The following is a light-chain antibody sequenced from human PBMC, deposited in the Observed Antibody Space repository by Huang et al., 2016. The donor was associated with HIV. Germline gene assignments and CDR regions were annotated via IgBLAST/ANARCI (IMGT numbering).Light chain of an antibody. CDR3: QQSNNWPS. V-gene: IGKV3-15*01. Sequence: EIVMTQSPATMSVSPGVIATLYCRANQNVSSDLAWYQQKPGQAPRPLIYGASTRATGITARFSRSGSGTELTFTFSSLQSEDFAVYYCQQSNNWPSFGQGTKVEIK. J-gene: IGKJ1*01. CDR2: GAS. CDR1: QNVSSD.